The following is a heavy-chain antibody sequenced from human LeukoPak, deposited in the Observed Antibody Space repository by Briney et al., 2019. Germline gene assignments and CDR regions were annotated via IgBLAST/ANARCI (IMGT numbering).Heavy chain of an antibody. D-gene: IGHD4-23*01. CDR3: AKVYGGNPDY. CDR1: GFTFRSFA. CDR2: ISSSGRTI. J-gene: IGHJ4*02. Sequence: GGSLRLSCAASGFTFRSFAINCVRQAPGKGLEWVSYISSSGRTIYYADSVKGRFIISRDNAKNSLYLQMNSLRVEDTAVYYCAKVYGGNPDYWGQGTLVTVSS. V-gene: IGHV3-48*03.